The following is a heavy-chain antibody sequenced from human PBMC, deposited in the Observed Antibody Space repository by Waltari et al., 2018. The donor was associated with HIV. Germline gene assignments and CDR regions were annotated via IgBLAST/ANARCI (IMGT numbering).Heavy chain of an antibody. Sequence: QVTLKESGPALVKPTQTLTLTCTFSGMSVSTPGVRVSWIRQAPGKALEWLARIDWDDDKVYSTSLKTRLTISKDSSKNQVVLTLTNMDPVDTATYYCALGGSTLAGNFSGNGMDVWGQGTTVTVSS. J-gene: IGHJ6*02. D-gene: IGHD6-19*01. CDR2: IDWDDDK. V-gene: IGHV2-70*04. CDR3: ALGGSTLAGNFSGNGMDV. CDR1: GMSVSTPGVR.